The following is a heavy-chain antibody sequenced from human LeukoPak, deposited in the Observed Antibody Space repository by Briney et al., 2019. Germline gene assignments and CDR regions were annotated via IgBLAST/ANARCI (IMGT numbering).Heavy chain of an antibody. CDR3: AKTSRVNSAYDSPFDY. Sequence: GGSLRLSCAASGFTFRTYAMSWVRQAPGKGLEWVSAVRGSGSDTYYADSVKGRFTISRDNSKNTLYLQMNSLRAEDTAIYYCAKTSRVNSAYDSPFDYWGQGTLVTVSS. CDR2: VRGSGSDT. J-gene: IGHJ4*02. V-gene: IGHV3-23*01. CDR1: GFTFRTYA. D-gene: IGHD5-12*01.